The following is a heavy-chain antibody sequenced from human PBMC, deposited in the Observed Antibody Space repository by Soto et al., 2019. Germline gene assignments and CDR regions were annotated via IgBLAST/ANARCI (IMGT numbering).Heavy chain of an antibody. D-gene: IGHD3-10*01. CDR1: GFTFSNAW. J-gene: IGHJ4*02. CDR3: TKALFYYGSGSANFDY. V-gene: IGHV3-23*01. CDR2: ISGSEDNI. Sequence: GSLRLSCTGSGFTFSNAWMSWVRQAPGRGLEWVAVISGSEDNIHYADAVKGRFTISRDNSKNTLYLQMNSLRAEDTAAYYCTKALFYYGSGSANFDYWGQGTQGTVSS.